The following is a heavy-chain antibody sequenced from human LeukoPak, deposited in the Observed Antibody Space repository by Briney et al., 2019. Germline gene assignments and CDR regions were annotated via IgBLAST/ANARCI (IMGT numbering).Heavy chain of an antibody. J-gene: IGHJ4*02. CDR3: ARGVSNMATSV. V-gene: IGHV1-69*05. CDR1: GYTFSSYA. D-gene: IGHD5-24*01. Sequence: SVKVSXKASGYTFSSYAISWVRQAPGQGLEWMGRIIPIFGTANYAQKFQGRVTITTDESTSTAYMELSSLRSEDTAVYYCARGVSNMATSVWGQGTLVTVSS. CDR2: IIPIFGTA.